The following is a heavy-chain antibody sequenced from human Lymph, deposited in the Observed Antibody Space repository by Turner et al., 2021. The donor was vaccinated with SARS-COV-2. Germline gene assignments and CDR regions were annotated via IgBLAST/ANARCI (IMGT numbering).Heavy chain of an antibody. Sequence: QVQLVESGGGVVQPGRSLILSCAASGFTFSSYGMHWVRQAPGKGLEGVAVIWYDGSNKYYADSVKGRFTISRDNSKNTLYLQMNSLRAEDTAVYYCARVKGYNGYDLRYYYGMDVWGQGTTVTVSS. CDR1: GFTFSSYG. J-gene: IGHJ6*02. CDR2: IWYDGSNK. D-gene: IGHD5-12*01. CDR3: ARVKGYNGYDLRYYYGMDV. V-gene: IGHV3-33*01.